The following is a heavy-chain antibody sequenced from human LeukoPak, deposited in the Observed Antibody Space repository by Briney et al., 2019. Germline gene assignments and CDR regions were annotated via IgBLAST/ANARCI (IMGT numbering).Heavy chain of an antibody. V-gene: IGHV3-74*01. Sequence: GGSLRLSCAASGYTFSSYWMPWVRQVPGKGLVWVARINTDGSDTGYADSVKGRFTISRDNAKNTLYLQMNSLRAEDTAVYYCTRAPLGYYWGRGTLVTVSS. CDR2: INTDGSDT. CDR1: GYTFSSYW. CDR3: TRAPLGYY. D-gene: IGHD3-16*01. J-gene: IGHJ4*02.